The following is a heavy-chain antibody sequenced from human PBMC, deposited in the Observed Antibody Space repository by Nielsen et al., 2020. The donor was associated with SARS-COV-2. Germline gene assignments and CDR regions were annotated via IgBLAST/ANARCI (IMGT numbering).Heavy chain of an antibody. CDR3: ATGAAAGTQNWFDP. CDR1: GFTFDDYA. CDR2: ISWNSGSI. J-gene: IGHJ5*02. Sequence: SCAASGFTFDDYAMHWVRQAPGKGLEWVSGISWNSGSIGYADSVKGRFTISRDNAKNSLYLQMSSLRSEDTAVYYCATGAAAGTQNWFDPWGQGTLVTVSS. D-gene: IGHD6-13*01. V-gene: IGHV3-9*01.